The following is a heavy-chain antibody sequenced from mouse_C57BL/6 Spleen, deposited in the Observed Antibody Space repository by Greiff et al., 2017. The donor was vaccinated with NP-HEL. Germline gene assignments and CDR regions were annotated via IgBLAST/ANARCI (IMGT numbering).Heavy chain of an antibody. CDR3: ARDGYYVDY. J-gene: IGHJ2*01. V-gene: IGHV1-52*01. Sequence: VQLQQPGAELVRPGSSVKLSCKASGYTFTSYWMHWVKQRPIQGLEWIGNIDPSDSETPYNQKFKDKATLTVDKSSSTAYMQLSSLTSEDSAVYSCARDGYYVDYWGQGTTLTVSS. CDR1: GYTFTSYW. D-gene: IGHD2-3*01. CDR2: IDPSDSET.